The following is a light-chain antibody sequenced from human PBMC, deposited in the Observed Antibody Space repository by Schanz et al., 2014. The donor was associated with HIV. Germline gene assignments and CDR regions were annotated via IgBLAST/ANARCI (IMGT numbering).Light chain of an antibody. Sequence: QSVLTQPPSLSAAPGQTVTISCSGSSSNIGNNYLSWYQQLPGTAPKLLIYDNDKRPSGIPDRFSGSKTGTSGTLAISGLQTGDEADYYCATWDSALREVVFGGGTKLTVL. V-gene: IGLV1-51*01. CDR1: SSNIGNNY. J-gene: IGLJ2*01. CDR2: DND. CDR3: ATWDSALREVV.